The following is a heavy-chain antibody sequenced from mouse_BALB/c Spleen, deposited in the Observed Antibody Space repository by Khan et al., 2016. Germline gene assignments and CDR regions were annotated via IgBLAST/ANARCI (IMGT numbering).Heavy chain of an antibody. J-gene: IGHJ3*01. Sequence: QVQLQQPGAELVKPGASVKMSCKASGYTFTSYNMHWVKQRPGQGLEWIGAIYPGNGDTSYNQKFKGKATLTADKSSSTAYMQLSSLTSEDSAVYYCAGDYRYEFAYWGQGTLVTVSA. V-gene: IGHV1-12*01. D-gene: IGHD2-14*01. CDR1: GYTFTSYN. CDR2: IYPGNGDT. CDR3: AGDYRYEFAY.